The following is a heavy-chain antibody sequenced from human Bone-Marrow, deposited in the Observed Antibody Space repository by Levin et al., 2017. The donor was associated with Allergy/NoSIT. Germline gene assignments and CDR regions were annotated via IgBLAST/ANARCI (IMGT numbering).Heavy chain of an antibody. CDR2: ISHSGST. J-gene: IGHJ6*04. CDR1: GGSFSGYY. D-gene: IGHD5-12*01. CDR3: ARRGYSGYMDV. Sequence: SQTLSLPCAVYGGSFSGYYWNWIRQPPGKGLEWIGEISHSGSTNYNPSLKSRVTITVDKSKNQFSLMLTSMTAADTAVYYCARRGYSGYMDVWGEGTTVTVST. V-gene: IGHV4-34*01.